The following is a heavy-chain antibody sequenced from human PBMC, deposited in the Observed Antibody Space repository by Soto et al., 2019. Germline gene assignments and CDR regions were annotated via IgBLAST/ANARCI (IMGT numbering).Heavy chain of an antibody. CDR3: AREPLGVVVPAAKYYYYGMDV. D-gene: IGHD2-2*01. V-gene: IGHV4-4*07. CDR2: IYTSGST. J-gene: IGHJ6*02. CDR1: GGSISSYY. Sequence: SETLSLTCTVSGGSISSYYWSWIRQPAGKGLEWIGRIYTSGSTNYNPSLKSRVTMSVDTSKNQFSLKLSSVTAADTAVYYCAREPLGVVVPAAKYYYYGMDVWGQGTTVTVSS.